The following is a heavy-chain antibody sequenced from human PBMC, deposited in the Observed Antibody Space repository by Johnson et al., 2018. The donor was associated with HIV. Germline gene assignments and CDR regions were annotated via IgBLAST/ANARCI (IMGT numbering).Heavy chain of an antibody. CDR1: GFTFSSYG. CDR3: AKGDGIVGGSDAFDI. V-gene: IGHV3-30*18. J-gene: IGHJ3*02. Sequence: QVQLVESGGGVVQPGGSLRLSCAASGFTFSSYGMHWVRQAPGKGLEWVALMSFDGSNKYYADSVKGRFTVSRDNSNNILFLQMSSLRSDDTAVYYCAKGDGIVGGSDAFDIWGQGTMVTVSS. D-gene: IGHD1-26*01. CDR2: MSFDGSNK.